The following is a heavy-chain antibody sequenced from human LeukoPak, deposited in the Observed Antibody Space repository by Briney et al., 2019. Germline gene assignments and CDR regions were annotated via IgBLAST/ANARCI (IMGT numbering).Heavy chain of an antibody. J-gene: IGHJ4*02. CDR2: LYSSGNT. Sequence: GSLRLSCAASGFTFSSYAIHWVRQPPGKGLEWIGSLYSSGNTYYNPSLKSRVTISVDTSKNQFSLKLSSVTAADTAVYYCARPDISGWTYYFDYWGQGTLVTVSS. V-gene: IGHV4-39*01. CDR3: ARPDISGWTYYFDY. CDR1: GFTFSSYAIH. D-gene: IGHD6-19*01.